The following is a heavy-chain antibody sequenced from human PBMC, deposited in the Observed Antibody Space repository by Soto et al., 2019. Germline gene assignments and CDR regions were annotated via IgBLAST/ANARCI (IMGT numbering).Heavy chain of an antibody. V-gene: IGHV4-61*08. CDR2: THYSGTT. Sequence: PSETLSLTCSVSGASVGLGGHYWSWIRQPPGKGLEWIANTHYSGTTNYNPSLTSRVTLSVDTSKNQFSLKMTSVTAADRAMYFCARYNSYAIDYWGRGTLVTVSS. D-gene: IGHD2-8*01. CDR1: GASVGLGGHY. CDR3: ARYNSYAIDY. J-gene: IGHJ4*02.